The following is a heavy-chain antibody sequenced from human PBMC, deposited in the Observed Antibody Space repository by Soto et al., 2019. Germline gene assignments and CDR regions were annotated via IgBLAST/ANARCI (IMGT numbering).Heavy chain of an antibody. CDR2: IYYSGST. J-gene: IGHJ3*02. CDR1: GGSISSSSDY. D-gene: IGHD6-13*01. Sequence: PSETQSLTYTVSGGSISSSSDYWGWIRQPPGKGLEWIGSIYYSGSTYYNPSLKSRVTISVDTSKNQFSLKLSSVTAADTAVYYCARAGYSNSRNAFDIWGQGTMVTVSS. CDR3: ARAGYSNSRNAFDI. V-gene: IGHV4-39*01.